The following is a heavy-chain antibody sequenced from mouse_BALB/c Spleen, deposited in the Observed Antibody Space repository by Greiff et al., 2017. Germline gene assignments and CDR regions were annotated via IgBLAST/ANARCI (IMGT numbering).Heavy chain of an antibody. V-gene: IGHV2-9*02. CDR3: ARDRGITTYAMDY. D-gene: IGHD1-2*01. J-gene: IGHJ4*01. Sequence: VHLVESGPGLVAPSQSLSITCTVSGFSLTSYGVHWVRQPPGKGLEWLGVIWAGGSTNYNSALMSRLSISKDNSKSQVFLKMNSLQTDDTAMYYCARDRGITTYAMDYWGQGTSVTVSS. CDR2: IWAGGST. CDR1: GFSLTSYG.